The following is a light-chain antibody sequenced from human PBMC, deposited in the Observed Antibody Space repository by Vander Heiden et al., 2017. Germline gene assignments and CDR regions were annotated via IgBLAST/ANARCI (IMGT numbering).Light chain of an antibody. V-gene: IGLV1-44*01. CDR3: AAWDDSLNGFYV. CDR1: SSNIGSNT. J-gene: IGLJ1*01. CDR2: SNN. Sequence: QSVLTQPPSASGTPGQRVTISCSGSSSNIGSNTVNWYQQLPGTPPKLLIYSNNQRPSGVPDRFSGSKSGTSASLAISGLQSEDEADYYCAAWDDSLNGFYVFGTGTKVTGL.